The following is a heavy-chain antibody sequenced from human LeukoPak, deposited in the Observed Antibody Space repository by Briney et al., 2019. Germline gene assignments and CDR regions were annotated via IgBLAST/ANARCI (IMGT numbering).Heavy chain of an antibody. V-gene: IGHV3-30*04. CDR2: ISYDGSNK. J-gene: IGHJ4*02. D-gene: IGHD2-15*01. CDR3: ARAGCVVGSCYWGFDY. CDR1: GFTFSNYA. Sequence: GGSLRLPCEASGFTFSNYAMNWVRQAPGKGLEWVAVISYDGSNKYYADSVKGRFTISRDNSKNTLYLQMNSLRAEDTAVYYCARAGCVVGSCYWGFDYWGQGTLVTVSS.